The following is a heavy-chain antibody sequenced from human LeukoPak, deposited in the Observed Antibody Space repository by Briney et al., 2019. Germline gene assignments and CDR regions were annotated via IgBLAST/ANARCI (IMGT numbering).Heavy chain of an antibody. J-gene: IGHJ4*02. D-gene: IGHD1-26*01. CDR3: ARDTFIVGATTSGY. Sequence: GGSLRLSCAASGFTVKDNFMSWVRQAPGKGLEWVSVLYSGGSTYYADSVKGRFTISRDNSKNTLYLQMNSLRAEDAAVYYCARDTFIVGATTSGYWGQGTLVTVSS. CDR2: LYSGGST. V-gene: IGHV3-66*01. CDR1: GFTVKDNF.